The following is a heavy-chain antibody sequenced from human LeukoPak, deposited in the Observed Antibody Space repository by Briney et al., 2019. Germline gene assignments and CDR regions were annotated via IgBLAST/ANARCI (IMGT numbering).Heavy chain of an antibody. V-gene: IGHV3-7*01. CDR3: IRDRFDDYRLDY. Sequence: ESVKGRFAISRDNARNSLYLQMNMLSAEDTAVYYCIRDRFDDYRLDYWGQGALVTVSS. J-gene: IGHJ4*01. D-gene: IGHD3-16*01.